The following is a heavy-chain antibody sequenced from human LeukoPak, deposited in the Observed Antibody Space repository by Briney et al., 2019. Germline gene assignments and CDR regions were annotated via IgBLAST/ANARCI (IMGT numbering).Heavy chain of an antibody. Sequence: GESLKISCKGSGYSFTSYWIGWVRQMPGKGLEWMGIIYPSDSNTRYSPSFQGQVTISADKSISTAYLQWTSLKASDTAMYYCARWLIDTASDYWGQGTLVTVSP. D-gene: IGHD5-18*01. J-gene: IGHJ4*02. CDR1: GYSFTSYW. V-gene: IGHV5-51*01. CDR2: IYPSDSNT. CDR3: ARWLIDTASDY.